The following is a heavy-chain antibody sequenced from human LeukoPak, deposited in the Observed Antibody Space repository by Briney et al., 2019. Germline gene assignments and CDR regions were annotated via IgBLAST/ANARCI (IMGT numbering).Heavy chain of an antibody. CDR2: INEDGNKK. CDR1: GFTFRNYW. V-gene: IGHV3-7*01. CDR3: ARIDSRRTFDI. Sequence: GGSLRLSCAASGFTFRNYWMSWVRQAPGKGLEWVASINEDGNKKYYADSVKGRFTISRDNAKNSLSLQMNNLRFEGTAVYYCARIDSRRTFDIWGQGTMVTVSS. J-gene: IGHJ3*02. D-gene: IGHD1-14*01.